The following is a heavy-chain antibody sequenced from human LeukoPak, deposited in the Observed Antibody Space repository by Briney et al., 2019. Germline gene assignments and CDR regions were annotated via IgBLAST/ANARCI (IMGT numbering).Heavy chain of an antibody. Sequence: GGSLRLSCAASGFTFSDYYMSWIRQAPGKGLEWVSHISSSGSTIYYADSVKGRFTISRDNAKNSLYLQMNSLRAEDTAVYYCARGPPYSSSWYADYYYYYYMNVWGKGTTVTVSS. V-gene: IGHV3-11*01. CDR3: ARGPPYSSSWYADYYYYYYMNV. CDR1: GFTFSDYY. CDR2: ISSSGSTI. D-gene: IGHD6-13*01. J-gene: IGHJ6*03.